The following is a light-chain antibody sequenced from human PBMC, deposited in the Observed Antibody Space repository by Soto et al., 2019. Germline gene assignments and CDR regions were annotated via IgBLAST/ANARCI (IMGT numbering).Light chain of an antibody. Sequence: DIQMTQSPSSLSASVGDRVTITCRARQGINNYLAWYQQKSGKVPKLLIYAASTLRSGVPSRFSGSGSGTDFTLTISSLQPEDVATYYCQKYDSAPWTFGQGTKVEIK. CDR2: AAS. CDR3: QKYDSAPWT. V-gene: IGKV1-27*01. CDR1: QGINNY. J-gene: IGKJ1*01.